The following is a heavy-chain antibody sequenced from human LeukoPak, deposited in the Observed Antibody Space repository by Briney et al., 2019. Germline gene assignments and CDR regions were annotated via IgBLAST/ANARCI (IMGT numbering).Heavy chain of an antibody. CDR1: GGSFTDYY. Sequence: SETLSLTCAVYGGSFTDYYWNWIRQSPEKGLEWIGEINHSGNTNYNPSLESRVAISVDTSNKQFSLRLSSVTAADTAVYYCVRVRWLQANGDLWGQGTTVTVSS. D-gene: IGHD5-24*01. CDR3: VRVRWLQANGDL. J-gene: IGHJ6*02. V-gene: IGHV4-34*01. CDR2: INHSGNT.